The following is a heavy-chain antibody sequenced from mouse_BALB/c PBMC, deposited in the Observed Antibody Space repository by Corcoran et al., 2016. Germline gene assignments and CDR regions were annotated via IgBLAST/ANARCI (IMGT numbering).Heavy chain of an antibody. CDR1: GYTFTNYG. D-gene: IGHD1-1*01. CDR3: ASYGSSYSMDY. V-gene: IGHV9-3-1*01. J-gene: IGHJ4*01. CDR2: INTYTGEP. Sequence: QIQLVQSGPELKKPGETVKISCKASGYTFTNYGMNWVKQAPGKGLKWMGGINTYTGEPTYADDFKGRFAFSLETSASTAYLQINNLKNEDTATYFCASYGSSYSMDYWGQGPSVTVSS.